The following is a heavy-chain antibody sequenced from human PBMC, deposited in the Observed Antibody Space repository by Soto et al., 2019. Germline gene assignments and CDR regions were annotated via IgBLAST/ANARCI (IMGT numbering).Heavy chain of an antibody. CDR3: ARVDESSSWYFDY. CDR1: GYTFTRYG. D-gene: IGHD6-13*01. Sequence: XSVKVSCKASGYTFTRYGISWVRQAPGQVLGWMGRNSXYNGNXNYAKKIQGRXXMTPDKSXXEAYTELRSLRSDEMAVYYCARVDESSSWYFDYWGQGTLVTVSS. V-gene: IGHV1-18*03. CDR2: NSXYNGNX. J-gene: IGHJ4*02.